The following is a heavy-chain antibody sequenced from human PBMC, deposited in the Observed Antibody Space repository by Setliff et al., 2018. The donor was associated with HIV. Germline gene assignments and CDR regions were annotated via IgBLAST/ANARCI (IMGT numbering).Heavy chain of an antibody. CDR2: FHHSGST. J-gene: IGHJ4*02. D-gene: IGHD4-17*01. CDR1: GYSISSDYC. Sequence: LSLTCGVSGYSISSDYCWGWIRQPPGKGLEWIGGFHHSGSTHYNPSLKSRVTISVDTSQNQFSLKLSSVTAADTAMYYCVRDDYGYNGKGFDYWGPGTLVTVSS. V-gene: IGHV4-38-2*02. CDR3: VRDDYGYNGKGFDY.